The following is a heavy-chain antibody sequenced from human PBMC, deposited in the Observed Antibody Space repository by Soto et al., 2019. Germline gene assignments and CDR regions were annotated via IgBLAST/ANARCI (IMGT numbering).Heavy chain of an antibody. CDR3: AKTGFSPDYYGMDV. V-gene: IGHV3-23*01. J-gene: IGHJ6*02. CDR2: ISGSGGST. Sequence: SGGSLRLSCAASGFTFSSYAMSWVRQAPGKGLEWVSAISGSGGSTYYADSVKGRFTISRDNSKNTLYLQMNSLRAEDTAVYYCAKTGFSPDYYGMDVWGQGTTVTVSS. CDR1: GFTFSSYA.